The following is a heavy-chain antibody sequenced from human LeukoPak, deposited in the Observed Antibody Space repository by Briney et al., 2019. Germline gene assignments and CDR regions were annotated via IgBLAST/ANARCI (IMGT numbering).Heavy chain of an antibody. J-gene: IGHJ4*02. CDR1: GFTFSSYA. Sequence: PGGSLRLSCAASGFTFSSYAMSWVRQPPGKGLEWVGSIYYSGSTYYTPSLKSRVTISVDTSKNEFSLKLSSVTAADTAVYYCARRRRATPILFDYWGQGTLVTVSS. CDR2: IYYSGST. V-gene: IGHV4-39*01. CDR3: ARRRRATPILFDY. D-gene: IGHD5-12*01.